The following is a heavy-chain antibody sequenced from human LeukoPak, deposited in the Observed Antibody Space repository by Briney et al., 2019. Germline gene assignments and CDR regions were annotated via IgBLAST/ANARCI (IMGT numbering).Heavy chain of an antibody. Sequence: GGSLRLSCAASGFTFSGYGMHWVRQAPGKGLEWVAFVRYDSSNKYYADSVKGRFTVSRDNSKNMLYLQMSSLRAEDTAVYYCARELNGAFDPWGQGTLVTVSS. D-gene: IGHD1-1*01. CDR3: ARELNGAFDP. V-gene: IGHV3-30*02. J-gene: IGHJ5*02. CDR2: VRYDSSNK. CDR1: GFTFSGYG.